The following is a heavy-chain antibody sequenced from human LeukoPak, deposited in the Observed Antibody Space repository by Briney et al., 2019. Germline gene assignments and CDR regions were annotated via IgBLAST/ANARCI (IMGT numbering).Heavy chain of an antibody. Sequence: NPSETLSLTCAVYGGSFYGYYWTWIRQPPGKGLEWIGEISRGGSTNYNPSLDSRVTMSVDTSKNQFSLRLTSVTAADTAVYYCASGETAMDTRYWGQGTLVTVSS. CDR3: ASGETAMDTRY. J-gene: IGHJ4*02. V-gene: IGHV4-34*01. CDR2: ISRGGST. CDR1: GGSFYGYY. D-gene: IGHD5-18*01.